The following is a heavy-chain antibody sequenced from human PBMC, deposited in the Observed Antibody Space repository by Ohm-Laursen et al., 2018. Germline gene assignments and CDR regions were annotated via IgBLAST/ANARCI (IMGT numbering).Heavy chain of an antibody. D-gene: IGHD4-17*01. CDR3: ARKMTTGDY. J-gene: IGHJ4*02. V-gene: IGHV3-48*04. Sequence: SLRLSCSASGFTFSSYGMHWVRQAPGKGLEWVSYISSSSSTIYYADSVKGRFTISRDNAKNSLYLQMNSLRAEDTAVYYCARKMTTGDYWGQGTLVTVSS. CDR1: GFTFSSYG. CDR2: ISSSSSTI.